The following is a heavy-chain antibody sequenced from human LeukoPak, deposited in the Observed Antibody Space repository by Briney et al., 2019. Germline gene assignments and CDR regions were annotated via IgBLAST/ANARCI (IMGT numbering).Heavy chain of an antibody. CDR1: GGTFSSYA. J-gene: IGHJ4*02. CDR2: IIPIFGTA. Sequence: SVKVSCKASGGTFSSYAISWVRQAPGQGLEWMGGIIPIFGTANYAQKFQGRVTIAADKSTSTAYMELSSLRSEDTAVYYCARGPPTVPNFDYWGQGTLVTVSS. CDR3: ARGPPTVPNFDY. D-gene: IGHD4-17*01. V-gene: IGHV1-69*06.